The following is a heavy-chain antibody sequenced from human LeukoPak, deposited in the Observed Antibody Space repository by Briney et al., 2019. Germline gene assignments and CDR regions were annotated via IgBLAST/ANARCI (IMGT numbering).Heavy chain of an antibody. V-gene: IGHV1-69*05. D-gene: IGHD5-24*01. Sequence: RASVKVSLKASGGTFSSYAISWVRQAPGQGLEWMGRIISFFGSSNFVQKFQGRVTITTDESTRNADMALNSLRAGDTAVYYCARVRGLDGYNAGDAFDIGGQGTMVTVPS. J-gene: IGHJ3*02. CDR3: ARVRGLDGYNAGDAFDI. CDR1: GGTFSSYA. CDR2: IISFFGSS.